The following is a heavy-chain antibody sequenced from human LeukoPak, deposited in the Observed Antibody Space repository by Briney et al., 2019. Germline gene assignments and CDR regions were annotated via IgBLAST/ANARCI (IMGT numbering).Heavy chain of an antibody. CDR2: ISSNGGST. CDR1: GFTFSSYA. J-gene: IGHJ4*02. D-gene: IGHD2-2*01. CDR3: VKGYCSSTSCLIDY. V-gene: IGHV3-64D*06. Sequence: GGSLRLSCSASGFTFSSYAMHWVRQAPGKGLEYVSAISSNGGSTYYAGSVKGRFTISRDNSKNTLYLQMSSLRAEDTAVYYCVKGYCSSTSCLIDYWGQGTLVTVSS.